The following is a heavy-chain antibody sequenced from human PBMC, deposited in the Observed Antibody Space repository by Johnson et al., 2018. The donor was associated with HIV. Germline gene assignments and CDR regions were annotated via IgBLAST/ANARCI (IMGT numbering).Heavy chain of an antibody. CDR3: AKDREGGYSHGYGAFDI. Sequence: QVQLVEYGGGVVQRGRSLRLSCAASGFIFSDYGMHWVRQAPGKGLEWVAVISYDGSNKHYADSVKGRFTISRDNSKKMVSLQMNSLRAEDMATYYCAKDREGGYSHGYGAFDIWGQGTMVTVSS. J-gene: IGHJ3*02. CDR2: ISYDGSNK. V-gene: IGHV3-30*18. CDR1: GFIFSDYG. D-gene: IGHD5-18*01.